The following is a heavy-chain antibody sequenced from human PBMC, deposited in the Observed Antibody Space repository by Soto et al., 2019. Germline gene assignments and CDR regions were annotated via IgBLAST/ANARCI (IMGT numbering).Heavy chain of an antibody. D-gene: IGHD4-4*01. Sequence: QVQLQESGPGLVKPSQTLSLTCAISGDSVSSNSAAWNWIRQSPSRGLEWLGRTYYRSRWYNDYAVPVRSRITVNADTSKNQFSLQLTSVTPEDTAVYYCAVTTSYQWYYMDVWGKGTTVTVSS. CDR3: AVTTSYQWYYMDV. CDR2: TYYRSRWYN. J-gene: IGHJ6*03. CDR1: GDSVSSNSAA. V-gene: IGHV6-1*01.